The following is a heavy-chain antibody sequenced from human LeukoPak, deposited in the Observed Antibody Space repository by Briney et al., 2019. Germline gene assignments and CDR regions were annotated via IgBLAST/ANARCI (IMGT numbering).Heavy chain of an antibody. D-gene: IGHD3-22*01. Sequence: PSETLSLTCTVSGGPIISYYWSWIRQSAGKGLEWIGRIYGSGITDYSPSLKSRISMSLDMSKKQFSLKLTSVTAADTAVYYCARLKYYDSTGYSPSYYMDVRGKGTSVTV. CDR1: GGPIISYY. V-gene: IGHV4-4*07. J-gene: IGHJ6*03. CDR2: IYGSGIT. CDR3: ARLKYYDSTGYSPSYYMDV.